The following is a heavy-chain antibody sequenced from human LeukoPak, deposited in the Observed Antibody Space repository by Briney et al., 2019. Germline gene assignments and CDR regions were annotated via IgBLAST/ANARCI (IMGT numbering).Heavy chain of an antibody. CDR2: IVPVIGVA. D-gene: IGHD3-22*01. CDR1: GDTLITHY. CDR3: YDFDF. J-gene: IGHJ4*02. V-gene: IGHV1-69*02. Sequence: SVKVSCKAPGDTLITHYISWVRQAPGQGLEWVGRIVPVIGVATYAQSLQGRVIITADRSTNTAYMELSSLRFEDSAVYYYYDFDFWGQGSLVTVSS.